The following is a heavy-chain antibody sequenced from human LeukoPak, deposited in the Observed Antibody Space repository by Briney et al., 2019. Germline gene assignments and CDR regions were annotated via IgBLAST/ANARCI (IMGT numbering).Heavy chain of an antibody. J-gene: IGHJ6*02. CDR2: ISYDGSNK. CDR1: GFTFSSYG. D-gene: IGHD1-26*01. CDR3: AKRRGVGATYYYGMDV. Sequence: GGSLRLSCAASGFTFSSYGMHWVRQAPGKGLEWVAVISYDGSNKYYADSVKGRFTISRDNSKNTLYLQMNSLRAEDTAVYYCAKRRGVGATYYYGMDVWGRGTTVTVSS. V-gene: IGHV3-30*18.